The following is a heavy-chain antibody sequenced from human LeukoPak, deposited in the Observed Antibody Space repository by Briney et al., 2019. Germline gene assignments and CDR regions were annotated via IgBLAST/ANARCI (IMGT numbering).Heavy chain of an antibody. J-gene: IGHJ4*02. CDR3: ARDGYGDSKGIDY. D-gene: IGHD4-17*01. CDR2: ISSSSSTI. CDR1: GFTFSSYS. V-gene: IGHV3-48*01. Sequence: GSLRLSCAASGFTFSSYSMNWVRQAPGKGLEWVSYISSSSSTIYYADSVKGRFTISRDNAKNSLYPQMNSLRAEDTAVYYCARDGYGDSKGIDYWGQGTLVTASS.